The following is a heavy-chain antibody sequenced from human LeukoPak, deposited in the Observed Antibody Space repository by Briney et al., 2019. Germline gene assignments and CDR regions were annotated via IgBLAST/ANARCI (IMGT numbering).Heavy chain of an antibody. CDR2: ISWDGGST. CDR3: AKAGSDYDILTGYYDY. V-gene: IGHV3-43*01. D-gene: IGHD3-9*01. CDR1: GFTFDDYT. J-gene: IGHJ4*02. Sequence: GGSLRLSCAASGFTFDDYTMHWVRQAPGKGLEWVSLISWDGGSTYYADSVKGRFTISRDNSKNSLYLQMNSLRTEDTALYYCAKAGSDYDILTGYYDYWGQGTLVTVSS.